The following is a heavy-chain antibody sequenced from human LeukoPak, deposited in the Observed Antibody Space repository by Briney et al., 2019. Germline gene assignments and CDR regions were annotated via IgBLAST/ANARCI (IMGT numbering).Heavy chain of an antibody. Sequence: PGGSLRLSCAASGFTFSNYAMSWVRQAPGKGLEWVSAISGSGNSTDYADSVKGRFTISRDNSKNTLCLQMNSLRAEDTAVYYCAKGIYGSESHYSNYYHNMDVWGKGTTVTISS. CDR3: AKGIYGSESHYSNYYHNMDV. J-gene: IGHJ6*03. CDR2: ISGSGNST. CDR1: GFTFSNYA. V-gene: IGHV3-23*01. D-gene: IGHD3-10*01.